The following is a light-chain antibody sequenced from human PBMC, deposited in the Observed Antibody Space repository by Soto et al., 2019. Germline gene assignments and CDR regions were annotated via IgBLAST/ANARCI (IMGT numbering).Light chain of an antibody. Sequence: QSVLTQPVSVSGSPGQSITISCTGTSSDVGGYNYVSWYQQHPGKAPKLMIYDVTNRPSGVSNRFSGSKSGNTASLTISGLQAEDEADYYCSSYTSSSTPLVFGGGTKVTVL. V-gene: IGLV2-14*01. CDR1: SSDVGGYNY. CDR2: DVT. CDR3: SSYTSSSTPLV. J-gene: IGLJ3*02.